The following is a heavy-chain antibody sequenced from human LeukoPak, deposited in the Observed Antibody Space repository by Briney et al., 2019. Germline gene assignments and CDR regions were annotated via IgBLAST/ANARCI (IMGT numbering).Heavy chain of an antibody. Sequence: GASVKVSCKASGYTFTGYYMHWVRQAPGQGLEWMVWINPNSGGTNYAQKFQGRVTMTRDTSISTAYMELSRLRSDDTAVYYCARGPGSSSLPNPPVNWFDPWGQGTLVTVSS. D-gene: IGHD6-6*01. V-gene: IGHV1-2*02. CDR3: ARGPGSSSLPNPPVNWFDP. CDR1: GYTFTGYY. J-gene: IGHJ5*02. CDR2: INPNSGGT.